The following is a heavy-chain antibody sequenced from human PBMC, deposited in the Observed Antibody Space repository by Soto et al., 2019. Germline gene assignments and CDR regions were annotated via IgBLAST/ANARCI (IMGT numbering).Heavy chain of an antibody. J-gene: IGHJ4*02. D-gene: IGHD3-22*01. V-gene: IGHV4-39*01. Sequence: SETLSLTCTVSGGSISSGPSYWGWIRQPPGQGLEWVGSIYYLGNTYYNSSLGSRVVISVDKSKNQFSLKLSSVTAADKAVYYCAGIYNYESSGYHLNYCGQXTQVTVS. CDR1: GGSISSGPSY. CDR2: IYYLGNT. CDR3: AGIYNYESSGYHLNY.